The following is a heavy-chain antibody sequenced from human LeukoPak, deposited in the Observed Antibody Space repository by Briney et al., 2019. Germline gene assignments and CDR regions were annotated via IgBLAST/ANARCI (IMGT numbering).Heavy chain of an antibody. Sequence: GGSLRLSCAASGFTFSSYGMSWVRHAPGKGLEWASGINWNGGSTGYADSVKGRFTISRDNAKNSLYLQMNSLRAEDTALYYCARDPTTIGAGYYYMDVWGKGTTVTVSS. CDR3: ARDPTTIGAGYYYMDV. CDR1: GFTFSSYG. CDR2: INWNGGST. J-gene: IGHJ6*03. D-gene: IGHD4-17*01. V-gene: IGHV3-20*04.